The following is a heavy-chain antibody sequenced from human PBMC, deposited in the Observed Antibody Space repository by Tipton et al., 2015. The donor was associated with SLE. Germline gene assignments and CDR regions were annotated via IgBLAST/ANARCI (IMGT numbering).Heavy chain of an antibody. D-gene: IGHD1-26*01. CDR1: GYSISSGYY. J-gene: IGHJ4*02. CDR3: ARAGDSGSYDY. CDR2: IYYSGST. Sequence: TLSLICAVNGYSISSGYYWGWIRQSPGQGLEWIGYIYYSGSTNDNPSITSRVTLSVDTSKNQFSLKLSSVTAADTAVYYCARAGDSGSYDYWGQGTLVTVSS. V-gene: IGHV4-38-2*01.